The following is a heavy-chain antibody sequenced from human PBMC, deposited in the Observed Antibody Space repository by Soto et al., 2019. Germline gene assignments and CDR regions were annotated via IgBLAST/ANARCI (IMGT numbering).Heavy chain of an antibody. D-gene: IGHD3-9*01. V-gene: IGHV4-59*08. J-gene: IGHJ4*02. CDR3: ARQTVLRYFDWLPNYFDY. CDR2: IYYSGST. Sequence: SETLSLTCTVSGGSISSYYWSWIRQPPGKGLEWIGYIYYSGSTNYNPSLKSRVTISVDTSKNQFSLKLSSVTAADTAVYYCARQTVLRYFDWLPNYFDYWGQGTLVTVSS. CDR1: GGSISSYY.